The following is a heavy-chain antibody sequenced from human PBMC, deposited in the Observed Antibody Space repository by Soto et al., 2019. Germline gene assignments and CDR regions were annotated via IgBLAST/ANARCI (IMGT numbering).Heavy chain of an antibody. CDR2: ISYDGSNK. V-gene: IGHV3-30-3*01. D-gene: IGHD6-6*01. Sequence: GGSLRLSCAASGFTFSSYAMHWVRQAPGKGLEWVAVISYDGSNKYYADSVKGRFTISRDNSKNTLYLQMNSLRAEDTAVYYCARSLGIAARPHFDYWGQGTLVTVSS. CDR1: GFTFSSYA. CDR3: ARSLGIAARPHFDY. J-gene: IGHJ4*02.